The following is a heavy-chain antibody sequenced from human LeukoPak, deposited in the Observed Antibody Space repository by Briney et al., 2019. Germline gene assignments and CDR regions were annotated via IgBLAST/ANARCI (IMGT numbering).Heavy chain of an antibody. J-gene: IGHJ4*02. CDR3: ARREQWLVGDDY. Sequence: ASVNVSCKASGYILTSYGISWVRQAPGQGLEWMGWISAYNGNTNYAQKLQGRVTMTTDTSTSTAYMELRSLRSDDTAGYYCARREQWLVGDDYWGQGTLVTVSS. CDR1: GYILTSYG. V-gene: IGHV1-18*01. D-gene: IGHD6-19*01. CDR2: ISAYNGNT.